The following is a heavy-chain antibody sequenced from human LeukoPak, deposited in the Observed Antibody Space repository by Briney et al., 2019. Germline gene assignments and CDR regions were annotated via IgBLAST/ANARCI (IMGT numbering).Heavy chain of an antibody. CDR2: INTDGFST. CDR1: GFISSSYW. CDR3: ARSRTYGDYGRGLDY. J-gene: IGHJ4*02. D-gene: IGHD4-17*01. V-gene: IGHV3-74*01. Sequence: GESLKISCAASGFISSSYWMHWVRQPPGKGLVYIACINTDGFSTSYADSVKGRFTISRDNAKNTLYLQMNSLRAEDTAVYYCARSRTYGDYGRGLDYWGQGTLVTVSS.